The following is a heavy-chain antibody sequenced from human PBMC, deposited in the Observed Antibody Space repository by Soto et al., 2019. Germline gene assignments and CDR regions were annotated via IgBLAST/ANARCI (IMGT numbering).Heavy chain of an antibody. CDR3: ARGRYDFWSGFNWFDP. Sequence: SETLSLTCAVSGGSISSGGYSWSWIRQPPGKGLEWIGYIYHSGSTYYNPSLKSRVTISVDTSKNQFSLKLSSVTAADTAVYYCARGRYDFWSGFNWFDPWGQGTLVTVSS. V-gene: IGHV4-30-2*01. D-gene: IGHD3-3*01. CDR1: GGSISSGGYS. J-gene: IGHJ5*02. CDR2: IYHSGST.